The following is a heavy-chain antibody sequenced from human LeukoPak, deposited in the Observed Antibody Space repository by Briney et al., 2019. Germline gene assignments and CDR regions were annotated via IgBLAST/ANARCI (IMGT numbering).Heavy chain of an antibody. J-gene: IGHJ4*02. V-gene: IGHV3-30*18. CDR3: AKAGSPPSYCDY. Sequence: PGRSLRLSCAGSGYTFSNYGMHWVRQAPGKGLEWVAMISHDGSNIYYADSVKGRFTISRDNSKKTLNLQMDSLRAEDTAVYYCAKAGSPPSYCDYWGQGTLVTVSS. D-gene: IGHD3-10*01. CDR1: GYTFSNYG. CDR2: ISHDGSNI.